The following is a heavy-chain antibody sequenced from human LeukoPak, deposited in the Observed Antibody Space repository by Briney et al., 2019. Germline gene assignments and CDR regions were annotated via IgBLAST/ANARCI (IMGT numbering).Heavy chain of an antibody. D-gene: IGHD1-20*01. V-gene: IGHV4-39*07. CDR1: GGSISSSSYY. Sequence: SETLSLTCTVSGGSISSSSYYWGWIRQPPGKGLEWIGSIYYSGSTYYNPALKSRVTISVDTSKNQFSLKLSSVTAADEAVYYCAREGGYNSWFDPWGQGTLVTVSS. J-gene: IGHJ5*02. CDR2: IYYSGST. CDR3: AREGGYNSWFDP.